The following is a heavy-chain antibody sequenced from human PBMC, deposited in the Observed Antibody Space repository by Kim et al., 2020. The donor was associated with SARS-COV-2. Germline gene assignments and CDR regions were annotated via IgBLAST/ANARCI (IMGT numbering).Heavy chain of an antibody. V-gene: IGHV4-59*13. CDR3: ARALRDSSGYYT. J-gene: IGHJ4*02. Sequence: SETLSLTCTVSGGSISSYYWSWIRQPPGKGLEWIGYIYYSGSTNYNPSLKSRVTISVDTSKNQFSLKLSSVTAADTAVYYCARALRDSSGYYTWGQGTLVTVSS. D-gene: IGHD3-22*01. CDR1: GGSISSYY. CDR2: IYYSGST.